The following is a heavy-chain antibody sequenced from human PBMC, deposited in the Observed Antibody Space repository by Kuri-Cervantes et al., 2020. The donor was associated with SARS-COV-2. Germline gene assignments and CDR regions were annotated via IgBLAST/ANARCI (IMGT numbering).Heavy chain of an antibody. CDR2: ISSSSTI. Sequence: GESLKISCSTSGFIFSDYYMNWVRQAPGKGLEWVSSISSSSTIYYADSVKGRFTISRDNAKNSLYLQMNSLRAEDTAVYYCVRDGDHWNFDYWGQGTLVTVSS. J-gene: IGHJ4*02. V-gene: IGHV3-69-1*01. D-gene: IGHD1-1*01. CDR1: GFIFSDYY. CDR3: VRDGDHWNFDY.